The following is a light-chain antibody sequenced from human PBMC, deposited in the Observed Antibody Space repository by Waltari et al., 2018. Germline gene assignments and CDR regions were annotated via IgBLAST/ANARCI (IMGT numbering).Light chain of an antibody. V-gene: IGLV1-40*01. CDR2: GNR. Sequence: QSVLTQPPSVSGAPGQRVTISCTGSSANIGAGYDVHCYQQRPRTAPKLLIFGNRYWPSGVPDRFSGSKSGTSASLAITGLQADDEADYYCQSYDSSLSGYVFGTGTKVTVL. CDR1: SANIGAGYD. J-gene: IGLJ1*01. CDR3: QSYDSSLSGYV.